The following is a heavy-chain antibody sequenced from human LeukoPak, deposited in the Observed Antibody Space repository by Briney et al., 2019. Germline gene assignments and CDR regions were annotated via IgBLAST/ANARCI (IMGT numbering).Heavy chain of an antibody. CDR3: ATGADSGSYAKCDY. V-gene: IGHV1-69*13. Sequence: ASVKVSCTASGGTFSSYAISWVRQAPGQGLEWMGGIIPIFGTANYAQKFQGRVTITADESTSTAYMELSSLRSEDTAVYYCATGADSGSYAKCDYWGQGTLVTVSS. CDR1: GGTFSSYA. J-gene: IGHJ4*02. D-gene: IGHD1-26*01. CDR2: IIPIFGTA.